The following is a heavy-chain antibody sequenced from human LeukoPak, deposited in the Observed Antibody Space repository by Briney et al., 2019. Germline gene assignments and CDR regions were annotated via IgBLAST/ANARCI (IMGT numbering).Heavy chain of an antibody. Sequence: GGSLRLSCAASGFTFSSYEMNWVRQAPGKGLEWVSYISSSGSTIYYADSVKGRFTISRDNAKNSLYLQMSSLRAEDTAVYYCAELGITMIGGVWGNGTTVTISS. D-gene: IGHD3-10*02. CDR3: AELGITMIGGV. CDR2: ISSSGSTI. CDR1: GFTFSSYE. V-gene: IGHV3-48*03. J-gene: IGHJ6*04.